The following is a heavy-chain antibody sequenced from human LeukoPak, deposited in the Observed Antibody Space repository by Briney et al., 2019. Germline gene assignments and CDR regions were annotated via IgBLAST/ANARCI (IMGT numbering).Heavy chain of an antibody. CDR3: ASGVIAVAGPR. CDR2: ISTSSLYI. CDR1: GFTFSSYS. Sequence: SGGSLRLSCAASGFTFSSYSMNWVRQAPGKGLEWVSSISTSSLYIYYADSVKGRFTISRDNAKNSLYLQMNSLRAEDTAVYYCASGVIAVAGPRWGQGTLVTVSS. D-gene: IGHD6-19*01. J-gene: IGHJ1*01. V-gene: IGHV3-21*01.